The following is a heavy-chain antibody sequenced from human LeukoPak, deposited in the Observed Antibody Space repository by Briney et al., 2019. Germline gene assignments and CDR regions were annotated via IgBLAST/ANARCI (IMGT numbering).Heavy chain of an antibody. Sequence: ASVTVSCKASGGTFSSYAISWVRQAPGQGLEWMGGIIPIFGTANYAQKFQGRVMITTDESTSTAYMELSSLRSEDTAVYYCASADSYGTRWFDPWGQGTLVTVSS. CDR3: ASADSYGTRWFDP. CDR1: GGTFSSYA. V-gene: IGHV1-69*05. CDR2: IIPIFGTA. J-gene: IGHJ5*02. D-gene: IGHD5-18*01.